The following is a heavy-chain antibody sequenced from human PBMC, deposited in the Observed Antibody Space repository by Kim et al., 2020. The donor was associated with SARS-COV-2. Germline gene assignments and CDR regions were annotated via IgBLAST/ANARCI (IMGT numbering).Heavy chain of an antibody. V-gene: IGHV4-59*01. CDR2: ST. D-gene: IGHD2-15*01. Sequence: STHYHPSLMSRVTISVDTSKNQFSLKLSSVTAADTAVYYCARAPWLLPDYWGQGTLVTVSS. J-gene: IGHJ4*02. CDR3: ARAPWLLPDY.